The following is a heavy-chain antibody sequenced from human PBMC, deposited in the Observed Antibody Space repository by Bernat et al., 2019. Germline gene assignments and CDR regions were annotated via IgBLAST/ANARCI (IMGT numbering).Heavy chain of an antibody. V-gene: IGHV4-34*01. J-gene: IGHJ5*02. CDR2: INHSGST. D-gene: IGHD3-10*01. CDR3: ARVYYYGSGSYYNSERREDNWFDP. CDR1: GGSFSGYY. Sequence: QVQLQQLGAGLLKPSETLSLTCAVYGGSFSGYYWSWIRQPPGKGLEWIGEINHSGSTNYNPSLKSRVTISVDTSKNQFSLKLSSVTAADTAVYYCARVYYYGSGSYYNSERREDNWFDPWGQGTLVTVSS.